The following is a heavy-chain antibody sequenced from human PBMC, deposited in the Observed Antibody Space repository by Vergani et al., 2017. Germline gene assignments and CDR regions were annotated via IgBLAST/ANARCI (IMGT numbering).Heavy chain of an antibody. J-gene: IGHJ6*03. Sequence: EVQLVESGGGLVKPGGSLRLSCAASGFTFSSYSMNWVRQAPGKGLEWVSSISSSSSYIYYADSVKGRFTISRDNAKNSLYLQMNSLRAEDTAVYYCARDGDDCSSTSCYPSYYYYHMDVWGKGTTVTVSS. CDR3: ARDGDDCSSTSCYPSYYYYHMDV. D-gene: IGHD2-2*01. V-gene: IGHV3-21*01. CDR1: GFTFSSYS. CDR2: ISSSSSYI.